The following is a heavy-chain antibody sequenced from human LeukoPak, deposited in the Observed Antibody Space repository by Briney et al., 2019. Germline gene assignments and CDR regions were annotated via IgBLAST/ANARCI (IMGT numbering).Heavy chain of an antibody. CDR3: ARTIFGVVIRGYFDY. D-gene: IGHD3-3*01. CDR2: IKLDGSEK. Sequence: SGRSLRLSCAASGFTFSSYWMSWVRQAPGKGLEWVANIKLDGSEKYYVDSVKGRFTISRDNAKNPLYLQMNSLRAEDTAVYYCARTIFGVVIRGYFDYWGQGTLVTVSS. V-gene: IGHV3-7*01. J-gene: IGHJ4*02. CDR1: GFTFSSYW.